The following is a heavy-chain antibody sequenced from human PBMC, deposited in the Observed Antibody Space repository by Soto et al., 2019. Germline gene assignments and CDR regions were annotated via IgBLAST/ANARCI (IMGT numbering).Heavy chain of an antibody. CDR3: ARESHPGYFGY. J-gene: IGHJ4*02. CDR1: GFTFSTYW. CDR2: LFPDGSEK. Sequence: PGGSLRLSCAASGFTFSTYWMSWVRQAPGKGLEWVASLFPDGSEKFYVDSVKGRFSISRDNAKNSLYLQMNSLRVEDTAVYYGARESHPGYFGYWGLGTLVTVSX. V-gene: IGHV3-7*05.